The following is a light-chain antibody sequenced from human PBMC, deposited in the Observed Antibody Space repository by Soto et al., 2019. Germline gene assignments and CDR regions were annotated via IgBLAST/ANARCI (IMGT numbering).Light chain of an antibody. CDR3: QQYNSYSGFT. CDR2: KAS. CDR1: QSISSW. Sequence: DIQMTQSPSTLSASVGDRVTITCRASQSISSWLAWYQQKPGKAPKLLIYKASSLERGVPSRFSGSGSGTEFTLTISSLQPDDFATYYCQQYNSYSGFTFGPGTKVDIK. V-gene: IGKV1-5*03. J-gene: IGKJ3*01.